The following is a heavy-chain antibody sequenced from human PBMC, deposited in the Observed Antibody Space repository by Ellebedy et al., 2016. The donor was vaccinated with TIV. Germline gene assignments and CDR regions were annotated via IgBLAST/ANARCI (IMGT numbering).Heavy chain of an antibody. CDR2: INPSGGST. Sequence: ASVKVSCKASGYTFTSYYMHWVRQAPGQGLEWMGIINPSGGSTSYAQKFQGRVTMTRDTSTSTVYMELSSLRSDDTAVYYCARGGDVLTGYENWFDPWGQGTLVTVSS. V-gene: IGHV1-46*01. J-gene: IGHJ5*02. CDR1: GYTFTSYY. CDR3: ARGGDVLTGYENWFDP. D-gene: IGHD3-9*01.